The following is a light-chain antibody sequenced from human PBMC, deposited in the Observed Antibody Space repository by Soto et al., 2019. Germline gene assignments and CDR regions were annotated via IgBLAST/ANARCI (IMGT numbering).Light chain of an antibody. CDR1: QSVSSSY. J-gene: IGKJ1*01. CDR3: QQYGRSWWT. CDR2: GAS. V-gene: IGKV3-20*01. Sequence: EIVLTQSPGTLSLSPGERATLSCRTSQSVSSSYLAWYQQKPGQAPRLLIYGASSRATGIPDRFSGSGSGTDFPLTISRLEPEDFAVYYRQQYGRSWWTFGQGTKVEIK.